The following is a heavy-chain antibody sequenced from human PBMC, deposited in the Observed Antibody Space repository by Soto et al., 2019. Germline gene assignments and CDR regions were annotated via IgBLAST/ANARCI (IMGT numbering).Heavy chain of an antibody. D-gene: IGHD1-26*01. CDR3: ARGSPASGSYGVDY. Sequence: EVQLVETGGGLIQPGGSLRLSCAASGFTVSSNYMSWVRQAPGKGLEWVSVIYSGGSTYYADSVKGRFTISRDNSKNTLYLQMNSLRAEDTAVYYCARGSPASGSYGVDYWGQGTLVTVSS. CDR1: GFTVSSNY. V-gene: IGHV3-53*02. J-gene: IGHJ4*02. CDR2: IYSGGST.